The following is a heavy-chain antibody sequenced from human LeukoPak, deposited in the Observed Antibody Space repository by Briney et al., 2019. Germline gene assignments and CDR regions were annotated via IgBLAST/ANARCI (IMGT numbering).Heavy chain of an antibody. CDR2: INHSGST. CDR1: GGSFSGYY. J-gene: IGHJ4*02. V-gene: IGHV4-34*01. D-gene: IGHD5-24*01. Sequence: SETLSLTCAVYGGSFSGYYWSWIRQPPGKGLEWIGEINHSGSTNYNPSLKSRVTISVDTSKNQFSLKLSSVTAADTAVYYCARTRWRRLGSFFDYWGQGTLVTVSS. CDR3: ARTRWRRLGSFFDY.